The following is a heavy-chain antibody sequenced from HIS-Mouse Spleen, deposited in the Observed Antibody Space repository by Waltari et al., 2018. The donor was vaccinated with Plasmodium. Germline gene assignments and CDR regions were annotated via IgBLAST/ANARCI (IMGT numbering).Heavy chain of an antibody. Sequence: EVQRVESGGGLVPPGGSLRLSCAASGLPLSSYWMSWVRQAPGKGLEWVANIKQDGSEKYYVDSVKGRFTISRDNAKNSLYLQMNSLRAEDTAVYYCARDRRGYWYFDLWGRGTLVTVSS. CDR3: ARDRRGYWYFDL. V-gene: IGHV3-7*01. CDR1: GLPLSSYW. J-gene: IGHJ2*01. CDR2: IKQDGSEK. D-gene: IGHD5-12*01.